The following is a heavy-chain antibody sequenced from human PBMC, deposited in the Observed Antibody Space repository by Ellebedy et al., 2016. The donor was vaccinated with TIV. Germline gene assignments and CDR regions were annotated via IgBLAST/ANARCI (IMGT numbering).Heavy chain of an antibody. V-gene: IGHV3-21*04. CDR1: GFTFDNYG. J-gene: IGHJ6*02. D-gene: IGHD3-10*01. CDR3: AKCIGGTVRGAYYYYGLDV. Sequence: GGSLRLSCAASGFTFDNYGMTWVRQAPGKGLEWVSSISSSSTYTYYADSVKGRFTISRDNAKNSLYLQMNSLRAEDTAVYYCAKCIGGTVRGAYYYYGLDVWGQGTTVTVSS. CDR2: ISSSSTYT.